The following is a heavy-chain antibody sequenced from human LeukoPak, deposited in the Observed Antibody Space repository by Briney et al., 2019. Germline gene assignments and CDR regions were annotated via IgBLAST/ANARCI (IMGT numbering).Heavy chain of an antibody. D-gene: IGHD2/OR15-2a*01. V-gene: IGHV3-48*03. J-gene: IGHJ4*02. CDR2: ISSDGSTI. Sequence: GESLRLSCTASGFTSSDYEMDWVRQAPGKGLEWVSYISSDGSTIYYAGSVKGRFTISRDNAKNSLYLQMNSLRAEDTAVYYCARAISHLDYWGQGTLVTVSS. CDR3: ARAISHLDY. CDR1: GFTSSDYE.